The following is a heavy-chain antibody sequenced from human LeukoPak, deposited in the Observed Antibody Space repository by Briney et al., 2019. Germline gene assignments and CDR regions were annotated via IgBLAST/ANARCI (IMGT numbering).Heavy chain of an antibody. Sequence: ASVKVSCKASGYTFTNYYIHWVRQAPGQGLEWMGIINPSGGSARYAQKFQGRVTMTRDTSTSTVYMELSSLRSEDTAVYHCARAHGTAEAEGYFQHWGQGTLVTVSS. CDR3: ARAHGTAEAEGYFQH. CDR2: INPSGGSA. J-gene: IGHJ1*01. V-gene: IGHV1-46*01. CDR1: GYTFTNYY. D-gene: IGHD6-19*01.